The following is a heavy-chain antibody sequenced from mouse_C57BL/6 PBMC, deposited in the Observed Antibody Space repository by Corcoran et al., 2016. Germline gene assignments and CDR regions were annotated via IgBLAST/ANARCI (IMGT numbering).Heavy chain of an antibody. D-gene: IGHD1-1*01. J-gene: IGHJ2*01. CDR3: ARGPGSRDAFDY. Sequence: QIQLVQSGPELKKPGETVKISCKASGYTFTTYGMSWVKQAPGKGLKWMGWINTYSGVPTYADDFKGRFAFSLETSASTAYLQINNLKNEDTATYFCARGPGSRDAFDYWGQGTTLTVSS. CDR1: GYTFTTYG. CDR2: INTYSGVP. V-gene: IGHV9-3*01.